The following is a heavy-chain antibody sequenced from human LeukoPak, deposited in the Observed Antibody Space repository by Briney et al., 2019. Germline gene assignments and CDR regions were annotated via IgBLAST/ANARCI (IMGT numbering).Heavy chain of an antibody. Sequence: SETLSLTCTVSGGSVSSSSYFRGWIRQPPGKGLEWIGSIYYSGGTYYNPSLKSRVTISVDTSKNQFSLKLSSVTAADTAVYYCARIVGYSYGYSDYWGQGTLVTVSS. D-gene: IGHD5-18*01. V-gene: IGHV4-39*01. CDR1: GGSVSSSSYF. J-gene: IGHJ4*02. CDR3: ARIVGYSYGYSDY. CDR2: IYYSGGT.